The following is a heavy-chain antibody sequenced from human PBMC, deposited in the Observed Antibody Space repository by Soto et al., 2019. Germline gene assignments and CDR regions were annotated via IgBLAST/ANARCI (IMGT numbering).Heavy chain of an antibody. V-gene: IGHV3-23*01. CDR3: AKEARTYYDFWSGSPAAFDY. J-gene: IGHJ4*02. CDR2: ISGSGGST. Sequence: GGSLRLSCAASGFTFGSYAMSWVRQAPGKGLEWVSAISGSGGSTYYADSVKGRFTISRDNSKNTLYLQMNSLRAEDTAVYYCAKEARTYYDFWSGSPAAFDYWGQGTLVTVSS. D-gene: IGHD3-3*01. CDR1: GFTFGSYA.